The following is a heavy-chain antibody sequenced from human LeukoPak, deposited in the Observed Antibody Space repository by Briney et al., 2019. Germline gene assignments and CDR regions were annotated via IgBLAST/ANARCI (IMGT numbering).Heavy chain of an antibody. D-gene: IGHD5-24*01. CDR1: GYTFTSYD. J-gene: IGHJ5*02. CDR3: ARGGRDGYNYGIYS. V-gene: IGHV1-8*01. Sequence: ASVKVSCKASGYTFTSYDINWVRQATGQGLEWMGWISAYNGNTNYAQKLQGRVTMTRNTSIDTAYMELSSLRSEDTAVYYCARGGRDGYNYGIYSWGQGTLVTVSS. CDR2: ISAYNGNT.